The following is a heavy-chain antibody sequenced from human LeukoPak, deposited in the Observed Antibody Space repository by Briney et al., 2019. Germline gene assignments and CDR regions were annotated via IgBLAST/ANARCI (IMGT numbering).Heavy chain of an antibody. CDR1: GYAITSGGFS. Sequence: SETLSLTCTVSGYAITSGGFSWIWQRPSPGKGLEWIGCISGRAPAYHNPSLRSPFTISMARPKYQFLLNVTSLTAAAAAFYFCARSRQASRLFYSWGQGTLGVVSS. CDR3: ARSRQASRLFYS. J-gene: IGHJ5*01. CDR2: ISGRAPA. V-gene: IGHV4-30-2*06.